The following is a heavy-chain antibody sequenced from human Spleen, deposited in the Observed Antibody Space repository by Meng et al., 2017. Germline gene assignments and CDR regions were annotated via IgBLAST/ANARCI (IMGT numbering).Heavy chain of an antibody. CDR3: ARVKQLAYYFDY. CDR1: GGSFGGDY. Sequence: QVQLQQSGAERLKPSEALSLTCALYGGSFGGDYWSWIRQPPGEGLEWIGEINRSGSTNYNPSLKSRVTISVDKSKNQFSLKLSSVTAADTAVYYCARVKQLAYYFDYWGQGTLVTVSS. D-gene: IGHD6-6*01. V-gene: IGHV4-34*01. CDR2: INRSGST. J-gene: IGHJ4*02.